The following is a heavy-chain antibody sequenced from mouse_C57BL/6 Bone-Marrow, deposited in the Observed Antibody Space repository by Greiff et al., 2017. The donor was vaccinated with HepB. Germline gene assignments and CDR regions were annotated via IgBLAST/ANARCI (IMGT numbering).Heavy chain of an antibody. CDR1: GYTFTSYW. V-gene: IGHV1-55*01. CDR2: IYPGSGST. Sequence: QVQLKQPGAELVKPGASVKMSCKASGYTFTSYWITWVKQRPGQGLEWIGDIYPGSGSTNYNEKFKSKATLTVDTSSSTAYMQLSSLTSEDSAVYYCARSRVYDGYYGGFAYWGQGTLVTVSA. CDR3: ARSRVYDGYYGGFAY. D-gene: IGHD2-3*01. J-gene: IGHJ3*01.